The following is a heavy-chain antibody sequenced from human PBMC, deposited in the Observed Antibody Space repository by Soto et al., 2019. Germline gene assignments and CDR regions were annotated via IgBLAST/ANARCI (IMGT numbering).Heavy chain of an antibody. J-gene: IGHJ4*02. CDR3: AKSGSFSRPSLGYFDY. V-gene: IGHV1-2*02. D-gene: IGHD1-1*01. CDR2: INPNSGGT. Sequence: QVQLDQSGAEVKKPGASVKVSCKASGFTFTGHYIHWVRQAPGQGLEWMGWINPNSGGTNYAQKFQGRLTMTTDTSITTAYMGLGRLSSDDTAFYYCAKSGSFSRPSLGYFDYWGQGTLVTVSS. CDR1: GFTFTGHY.